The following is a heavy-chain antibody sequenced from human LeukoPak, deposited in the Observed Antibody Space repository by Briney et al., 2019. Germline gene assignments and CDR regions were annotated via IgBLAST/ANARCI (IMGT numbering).Heavy chain of an antibody. V-gene: IGHV4-59*12. CDR2: IYYSGST. D-gene: IGHD3-16*01. CDR3: ARGRGVRRGSMSSWFDP. CDR1: GGSISRYY. Sequence: PPETPSLTRTVPGGSISRYYWRWSRQPPGKGLGWIGYIYYSGSTNYNPSLKSRVTISVDTSKNQFSLKLSSVTAADTAVYYCARGRGVRRGSMSSWFDPWGQGTLVTVSS. J-gene: IGHJ5*02.